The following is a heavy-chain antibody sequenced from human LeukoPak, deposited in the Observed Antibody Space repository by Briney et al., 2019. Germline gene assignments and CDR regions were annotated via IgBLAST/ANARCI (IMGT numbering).Heavy chain of an antibody. Sequence: VSVKVSCKASGYTFTGYYMHWVRQAPGQGLEWMGRINPNSGGTNYAQKFQGRVTMTRDTSISTAYMELSRLRSDDTALYYCARDLALEMATRPGSPCWGQGTLVTVSS. CDR2: INPNSGGT. CDR3: ARDLALEMATRPGSPC. CDR1: GYTFTGYY. J-gene: IGHJ4*02. V-gene: IGHV1-2*06. D-gene: IGHD5-24*01.